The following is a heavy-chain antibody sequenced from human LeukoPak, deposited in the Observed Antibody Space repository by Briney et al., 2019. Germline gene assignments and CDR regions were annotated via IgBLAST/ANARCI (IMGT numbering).Heavy chain of an antibody. Sequence: SETLSLTCTVSGGSISSYYWSWIREPPGKGLEWIGYIYYGGSTDYNPSLKSRVTISKDTAKTQFSLRLSSVTAADTAVYYCARARLDSSGRFDYWGQGTLVTVSS. D-gene: IGHD3-22*01. CDR1: GGSISSYY. J-gene: IGHJ4*02. V-gene: IGHV4-59*01. CDR3: ARARLDSSGRFDY. CDR2: IYYGGST.